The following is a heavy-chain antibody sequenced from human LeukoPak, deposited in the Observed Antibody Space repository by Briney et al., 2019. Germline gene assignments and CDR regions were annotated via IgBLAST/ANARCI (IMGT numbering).Heavy chain of an antibody. V-gene: IGHV4-59*08. D-gene: IGHD3-22*01. J-gene: IGHJ4*02. CDR2: IYYSGST. Sequence: SETLSLTCTVSGGSISSYYWSWIRQPPGKGLEWIGYIYYSGSTNYNPSLKSRVTISVDTSKNQFSLKLSSVTAADTAVYYCAKPYYYDSRVYSDYWGQGTLVPVSS. CDR1: GGSISSYY. CDR3: AKPYYYDSRVYSDY.